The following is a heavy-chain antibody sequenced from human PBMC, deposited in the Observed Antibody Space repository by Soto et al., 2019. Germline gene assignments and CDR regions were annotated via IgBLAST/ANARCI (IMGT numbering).Heavy chain of an antibody. CDR1: GGSFSGYY. D-gene: IGHD6-19*01. CDR2: INHSGST. V-gene: IGHV4-34*01. CDR3: ARGRAVAGHIRGYFDY. J-gene: IGHJ4*02. Sequence: SETLSLTCAVYGGSFSGYYWSWIRQPPGKGLEWIGEINHSGSTNYNPSLKGRVTISVDTSKNQFSLKLSSVTAADTAVYYCARGRAVAGHIRGYFDYWGQGTLVTVSS.